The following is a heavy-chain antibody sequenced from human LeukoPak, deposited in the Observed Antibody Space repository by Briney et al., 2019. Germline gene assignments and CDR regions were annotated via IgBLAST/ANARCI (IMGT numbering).Heavy chain of an antibody. Sequence: TGGSLRLSCAASGFTFSSYSMNWVRQAPGKGLEWVSYISSSSSTIYIADSVKGRFTISRDNAKNSLYLQMNSLRAEDTAVYYCARDPTYYDFWSGSFSYFDYWGQGTLVTVSS. V-gene: IGHV3-48*01. D-gene: IGHD3-3*01. CDR1: GFTFSSYS. CDR2: ISSSSSTI. J-gene: IGHJ4*02. CDR3: ARDPTYYDFWSGSFSYFDY.